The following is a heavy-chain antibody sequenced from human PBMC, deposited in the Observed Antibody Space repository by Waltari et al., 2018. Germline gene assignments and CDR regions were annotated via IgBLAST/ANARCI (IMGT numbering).Heavy chain of an antibody. V-gene: IGHV1-69*02. CDR2: IMPDISET. D-gene: IGHD3-10*01. J-gene: IGHJ6*03. CDR1: GGTFTSAG. CDR3: AGGDGGYYYYKMDV. Sequence: QVQLVQSGAEAKKPGSSVRVSCRAPGGTFTSAGFNWVRQAPGKGLEWMGRIMPDISETKYAVKFQGRITITADKSTGTVYMELSSLRSDDTAVYYCAGGDGGYYYYKMDVWGQGTTVTVSS.